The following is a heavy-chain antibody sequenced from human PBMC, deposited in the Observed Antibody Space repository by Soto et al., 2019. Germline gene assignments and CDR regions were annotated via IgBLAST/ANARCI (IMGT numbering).Heavy chain of an antibody. J-gene: IGHJ6*02. D-gene: IGHD2-15*01. CDR1: GGSISSGGYY. Sequence: SETLSLTCSVSGGSISSGGYYWSWIRQHPGKGLEWIGYIYYSGSTYYNPSLKSRVTISVDTSKNQFSLKLSSVTAADTAVYYCARAPRSGVVVVAATTSYYYYGMDVWGQGTTVTVSS. CDR3: ARAPRSGVVVVAATTSYYYYGMDV. V-gene: IGHV4-31*03. CDR2: IYYSGST.